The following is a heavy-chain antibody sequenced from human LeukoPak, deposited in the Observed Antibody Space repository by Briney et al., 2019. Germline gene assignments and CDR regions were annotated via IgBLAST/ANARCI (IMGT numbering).Heavy chain of an antibody. CDR2: INSGATSE. CDR1: GFIFSNFE. Sequence: GGSLRLSCTASGFIFSNFEMNWVRQAPGKGLQWLAYINSGATSEYYADSVKGRFTISRDIAKNSLYLQMNSLGVQDTAIYYCARVICTGGSCFQNDYWGQGTLVTVSS. J-gene: IGHJ4*02. V-gene: IGHV3-48*03. D-gene: IGHD2-8*02. CDR3: ARVICTGGSCFQNDY.